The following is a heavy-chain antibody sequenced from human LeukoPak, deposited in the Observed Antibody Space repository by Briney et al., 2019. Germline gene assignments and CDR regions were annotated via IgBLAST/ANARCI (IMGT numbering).Heavy chain of an antibody. V-gene: IGHV4-61*01. J-gene: IGHJ4*02. Sequence: PSQTLSLTCTVSGGSISSGSYYWSWIRQPPGRGLEWIGYIYYSGSTNYNPSLKSRVTISVDTSKNQFSLKLSSVTAADTAVYYCARMGTTYDSSGSSDYWGQGTLVTVSS. CDR2: IYYSGST. CDR1: GGSISSGSYY. CDR3: ARMGTTYDSSGSSDY. D-gene: IGHD3-22*01.